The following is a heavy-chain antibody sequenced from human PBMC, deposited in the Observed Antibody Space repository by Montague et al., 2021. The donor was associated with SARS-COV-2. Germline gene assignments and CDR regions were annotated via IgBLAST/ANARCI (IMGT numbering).Heavy chain of an antibody. CDR3: AGGSGIINFYNFGMDV. D-gene: IGHD3-10*01. J-gene: IGHJ6*02. V-gene: IGHV4-4*07. CDR1: GGSISSYY. CDR2: IYTSGTT. Sequence: SETLSLTCTVSGGSISSYYWSWIRQPAGKGLEWIGRIYTSGTTNYNPSLKSRVTMSVDTSKNQFSLKLSSVTAADTAVYYCAGGSGIINFYNFGMDVWGQGTTVTVPS.